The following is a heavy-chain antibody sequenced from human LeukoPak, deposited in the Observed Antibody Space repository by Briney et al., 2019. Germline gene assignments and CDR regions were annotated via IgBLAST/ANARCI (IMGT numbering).Heavy chain of an antibody. Sequence: GGSLRLSRAASGFTFSSYSMSWVRQAPGKGLEWVSSISSSSSYIYYADSVKGRFTISRDNAKNSLYLQMNSLRAEDTAVYYCARDRSHYFDYWGQGTLVTVSS. CDR3: ARDRSHYFDY. CDR1: GFTFSSYS. V-gene: IGHV3-21*01. CDR2: ISSSSSYI. J-gene: IGHJ4*02.